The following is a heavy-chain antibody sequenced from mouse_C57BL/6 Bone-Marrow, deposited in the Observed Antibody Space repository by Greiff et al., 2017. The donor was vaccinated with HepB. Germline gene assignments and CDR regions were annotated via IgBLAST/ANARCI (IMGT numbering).Heavy chain of an antibody. CDR3: TREGGAQFAY. D-gene: IGHD6-1*01. Sequence: EVMLVESGEGLVKPGGSLKLSCAASGFTFSSYAMSWVRQTPEKRLEWVAYISSGGDYIYYADTVKGRFTISRDNARNTLYLQMSSLKSEDTAMYYCTREGGAQFAYWGQGTLVTVSA. V-gene: IGHV5-9-1*02. CDR2: ISSGGDYI. J-gene: IGHJ3*01. CDR1: GFTFSSYA.